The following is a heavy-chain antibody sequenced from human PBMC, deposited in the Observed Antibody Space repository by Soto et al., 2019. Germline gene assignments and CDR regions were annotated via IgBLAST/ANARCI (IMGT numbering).Heavy chain of an antibody. CDR3: ARRTPFYFDY. CDR1: GFTYSGYA. Sequence: EVQLLESVGGLVQPWGSLRLSCAASGFTYSGYAMSWVRQAPGKGLEWVSNIRSSGDATHYTDSVKGRFTISRDNSKSTLSLQMTSLRAEDTAVYYCARRTPFYFDYSCQGTLVTVCS. CDR2: IRSSGDAT. J-gene: IGHJ4*02. V-gene: IGHV3-23*01.